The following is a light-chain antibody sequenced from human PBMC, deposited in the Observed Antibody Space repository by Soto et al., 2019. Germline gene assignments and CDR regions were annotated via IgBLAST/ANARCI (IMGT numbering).Light chain of an antibody. Sequence: MTQSPSTLSGSVGDRVTITCRASQTISSWLAWYQQKPGKAPKLLIYKASTLKSGVPSRFSGSGSGTEFTLTISSLQPDDFATYYCQHYNSYSEAFGQGTKVDIK. CDR2: KAS. CDR1: QTISSW. V-gene: IGKV1-5*03. J-gene: IGKJ1*01. CDR3: QHYNSYSEA.